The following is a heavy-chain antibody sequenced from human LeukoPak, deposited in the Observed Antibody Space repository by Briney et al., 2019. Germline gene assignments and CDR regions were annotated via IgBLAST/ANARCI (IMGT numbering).Heavy chain of an antibody. D-gene: IGHD3-10*01. J-gene: IGHJ4*02. CDR1: GYTFTGYY. CDR2: INPNSGGT. Sequence: ASVKVSCKASGYTFTGYYIHWVRQAPGQGPEWMGWINPNSGGTNYAQKFKGRVTMTRDTSISTAYMDLSRLRSDDTAVYYCARDLVTMVRGVSFHFYWGQGTLVTVSS. V-gene: IGHV1-2*02. CDR3: ARDLVTMVRGVSFHFY.